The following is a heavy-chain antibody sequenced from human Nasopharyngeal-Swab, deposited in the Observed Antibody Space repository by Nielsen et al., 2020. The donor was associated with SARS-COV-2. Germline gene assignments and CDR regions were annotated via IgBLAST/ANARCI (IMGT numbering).Heavy chain of an antibody. CDR3: ATAFGVTMISPCNY. V-gene: IGHV3-20*04. D-gene: IGHD3-22*01. CDR2: IKWNGGST. CDR1: GFIFDDYG. J-gene: IGHJ4*02. Sequence: GESLKISCAASGFIFDDYGMSWVRQAPGKGLEWVSAIKWNGGSTVYADSVKGRFTISRDNAKNSLFLQMNSLRVEDTAFYYCATAFGVTMISPCNYWGQGTLVTVSS.